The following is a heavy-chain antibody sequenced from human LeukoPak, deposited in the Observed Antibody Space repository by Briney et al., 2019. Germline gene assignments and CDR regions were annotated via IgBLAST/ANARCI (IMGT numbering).Heavy chain of an antibody. V-gene: IGHV1-8*01. Sequence: EASVKVSCKASGYTFTSYDINWVRQATGQGLEWMGWMNPNSGNTGYAQKFQGRVTMTRDTSISTAYMELSRLRSDDTAVYYCAMNLDYGDYSLDYWGQGTLVTVSS. D-gene: IGHD4-17*01. CDR1: GYTFTSYD. CDR2: MNPNSGNT. J-gene: IGHJ4*02. CDR3: AMNLDYGDYSLDY.